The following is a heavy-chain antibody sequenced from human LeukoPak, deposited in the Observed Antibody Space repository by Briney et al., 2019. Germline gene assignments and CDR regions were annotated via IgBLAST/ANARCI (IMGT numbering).Heavy chain of an antibody. V-gene: IGHV5-51*01. D-gene: IGHD5-18*01. J-gene: IGHJ3*02. Sequence: GESLKISCKGSGYSFTNYWIGWVRQMPGKGLEWMGSIYPGDSDTRYSPSFQGQVTISADKSISTAYLQWSSLKASDTAMYYCARRDYNYGYDAFDIWGQGTMVTVSS. CDR2: IYPGDSDT. CDR3: ARRDYNYGYDAFDI. CDR1: GYSFTNYW.